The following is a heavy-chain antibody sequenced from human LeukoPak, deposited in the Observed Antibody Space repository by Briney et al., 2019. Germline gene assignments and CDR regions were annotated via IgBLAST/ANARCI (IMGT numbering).Heavy chain of an antibody. CDR1: GDSISSGDYY. Sequence: SETLSLTCTVSGDSISSGDYYWGWIRQPAGKGLEWIGRIYTSGSTNYNPSLKSRVTMSVDTSKNQFSLKLSSVTAADTAVYYCARDWYYGSGSYLDYWGQGTLVTVSS. J-gene: IGHJ4*02. CDR2: IYTSGST. D-gene: IGHD3-10*01. CDR3: ARDWYYGSGSYLDY. V-gene: IGHV4-61*02.